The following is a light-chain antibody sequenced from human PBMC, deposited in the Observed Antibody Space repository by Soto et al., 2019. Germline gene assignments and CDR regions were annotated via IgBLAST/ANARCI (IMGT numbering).Light chain of an antibody. J-gene: IGKJ4*01. CDR1: QSVSRY. Sequence: EIVLTQSPATLSLSPGERATLSCRASQSVSRYLAWYQQKPGQAPRLLIYDASNWPTGFPARFSGSGSGTDFTLTISSLEPEDFAVYYCQQRSDWPSTFGGGTKVQIK. CDR2: DAS. V-gene: IGKV3-11*01. CDR3: QQRSDWPST.